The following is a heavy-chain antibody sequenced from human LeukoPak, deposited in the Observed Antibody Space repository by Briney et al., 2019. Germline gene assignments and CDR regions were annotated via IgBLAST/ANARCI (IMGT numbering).Heavy chain of an antibody. CDR1: GFTFSSYA. V-gene: IGHV3-23*01. D-gene: IGHD3-10*01. J-gene: IGHJ4*02. CDR2: ISGSGGST. CDR3: AKDEYGSGRYDY. Sequence: PGGSLRLSCAASGFTFSSYAMSWVRQAPGKGLDWVSAISGSGGSTYYADPVKGRFTISRDNSKNTLYLQMNSLRAEDTAVYYCAKDEYGSGRYDYWGQGTLVTVSS.